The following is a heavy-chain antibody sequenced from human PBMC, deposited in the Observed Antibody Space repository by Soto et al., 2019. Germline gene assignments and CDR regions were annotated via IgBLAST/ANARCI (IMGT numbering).Heavy chain of an antibody. Sequence: QLPLQASGSGLVKTLQTLSLTCAVSGGSISSGGYSWSWIRQPPGKGLEWIGYIYNSGSTYYTPSLNSRVAIPEDRSKNHFALKLSSVSAAYTAVYYCASSRGSIVPLHYRGPGTLVTVSS. D-gene: IGHD1-26*01. J-gene: IGHJ4*02. CDR1: GGSISSGGYS. CDR2: IYNSGST. V-gene: IGHV4-30-2*01. CDR3: ASSRGSIVPLHY.